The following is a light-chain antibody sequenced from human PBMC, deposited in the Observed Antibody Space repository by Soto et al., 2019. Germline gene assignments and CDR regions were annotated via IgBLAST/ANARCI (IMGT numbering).Light chain of an antibody. J-gene: IGLJ3*02. Sequence: QSALTQPASVSGSPGQSITISCTGTSGDIGGYNYVSWYQQHPGKAPKLLISEVTNRPSGVSNRFSGSKSGNTASLTISGLQAEDEADYSCSSYTSSNTWVFGGGTKLTVL. CDR1: SGDIGGYNY. CDR3: SSYTSSNTWV. CDR2: EVT. V-gene: IGLV2-14*01.